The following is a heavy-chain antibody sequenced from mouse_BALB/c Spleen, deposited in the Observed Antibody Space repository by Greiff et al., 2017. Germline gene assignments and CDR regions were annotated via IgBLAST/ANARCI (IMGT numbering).Heavy chain of an antibody. CDR1: GFTFSDFY. CDR2: SRNKANDYTT. V-gene: IGHV7-1*02. Sequence: EVQRVESGGGLVQPGGSLRLSCATSGFTFSDFYMEWVRQPPGKRLEWIAASRNKANDYTTEYSASVKGRFIVSRDTSQSILYLQMNALRAEDTAIYYCARGGVAEDYFDYWGQGTTLTVSS. CDR3: ARGGVAEDYFDY. J-gene: IGHJ2*01.